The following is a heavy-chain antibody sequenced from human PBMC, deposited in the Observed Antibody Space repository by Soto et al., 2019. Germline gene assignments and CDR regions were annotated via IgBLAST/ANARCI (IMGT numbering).Heavy chain of an antibody. D-gene: IGHD3-22*01. J-gene: IGHJ4*02. CDR3: ARAPYYYDSSGYWAY. V-gene: IGHV3-21*01. Sequence: GGSLRLSCAASGFTFSSYAMHWVRQAPGKGLEWVSSISSSSSYIYYADSVKGRFTISRDNAKNSLYPQMNSLRAEDTAVYYCARAPYYYDSSGYWAYWGQGTLVTVSS. CDR1: GFTFSSYA. CDR2: ISSSSSYI.